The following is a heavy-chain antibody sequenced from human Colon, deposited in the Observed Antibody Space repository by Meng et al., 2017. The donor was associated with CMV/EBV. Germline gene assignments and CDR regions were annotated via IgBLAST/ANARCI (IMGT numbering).Heavy chain of an antibody. J-gene: IGHJ5*02. V-gene: IGHV4-39*07. D-gene: IGHD3-9*01. CDR1: GVSISRTDYY. CDR2: IYYSGNT. CDR3: ASDIAFAWFYS. Sequence: QLQLEESGPALVKPSETLSLTCKVSGVSISRTDYYWGWVRQSPGKGLEWIGTIYYSGNTYYNPSLKSRVTISLDMSKNQFSLRLSSVTAADTAIYYCASDIAFAWFYSWGQGTLVTVSS.